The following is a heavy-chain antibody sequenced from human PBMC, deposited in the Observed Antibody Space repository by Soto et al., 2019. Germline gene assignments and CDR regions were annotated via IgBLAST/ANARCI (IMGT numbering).Heavy chain of an antibody. D-gene: IGHD3-22*01. V-gene: IGHV3-72*01. CDR3: VRATYFSYSSGYTRCLDY. CDR1: GFNLSDHY. J-gene: IGHJ4*02. Sequence: GGSLRLSCAGSGFNLSDHYIDWVRQAPGKGLEWVGRSSDKAQGYSIKYAASVKGRFTTSRDESKTSVYLQMNSLKTEDTDVYYCVRATYFSYSSGYTRCLDYWGQGTLVTVSS. CDR2: SSDKAQGYSI.